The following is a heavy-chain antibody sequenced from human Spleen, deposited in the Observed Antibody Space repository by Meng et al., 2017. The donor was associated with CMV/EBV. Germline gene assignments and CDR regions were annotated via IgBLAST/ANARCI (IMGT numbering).Heavy chain of an antibody. CDR1: GFTFSDHD. D-gene: IGHD4-11*01. Sequence: GESLKISCAVSGFTFSDHDMDWVRQAPGEGLEWVGRIGRKTDNYNTQYAASVRGRFSTSRVDSENSLYLQINSLRIEDTAVYYCGRAGYSKGLDYWGQGTLVTVSS. CDR3: GRAGYSKGLDY. V-gene: IGHV3-72*01. CDR2: IGRKTDNYNT. J-gene: IGHJ4*02.